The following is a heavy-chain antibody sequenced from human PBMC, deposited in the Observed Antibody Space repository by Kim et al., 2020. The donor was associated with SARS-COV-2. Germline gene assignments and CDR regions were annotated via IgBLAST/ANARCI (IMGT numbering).Heavy chain of an antibody. CDR2: INAGNGNT. Sequence: ASVKVSCKASGYTFTSYAMHWVRQAPGQRLEWMGWINAGNGNTKYSQKFQGRVTITRDTSASTAYMELSSLRSEDTAVYYCARDRVQLVLSYYYYGMDVWGQGTTVTVSS. CDR3: ARDRVQLVLSYYYYGMDV. J-gene: IGHJ6*02. CDR1: GYTFTSYA. D-gene: IGHD6-6*01. V-gene: IGHV1-3*01.